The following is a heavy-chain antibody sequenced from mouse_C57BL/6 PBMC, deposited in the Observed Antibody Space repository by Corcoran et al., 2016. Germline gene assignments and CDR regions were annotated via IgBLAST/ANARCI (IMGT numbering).Heavy chain of an antibody. D-gene: IGHD1-1*01. CDR3: ARGYYGSSYYV. V-gene: IGHV3-6*01. J-gene: IGHJ1*03. CDR1: GYSITSGYY. CDR2: ISYDGSN. Sequence: DVQLQESGPGLVKPSQSLSLTCSVTGYSITSGYYWNWIRQFPGNKLEWMGYISYDGSNNYNPSLKNRISITRDTSKNQFFLKLNSVTTEDTATYYCARGYYGSSYYVWGTGTTVTVSS.